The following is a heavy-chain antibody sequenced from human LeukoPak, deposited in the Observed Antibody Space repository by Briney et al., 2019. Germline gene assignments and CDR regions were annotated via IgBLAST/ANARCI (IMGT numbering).Heavy chain of an antibody. D-gene: IGHD3-10*01. CDR1: GYSISSGYY. J-gene: IGHJ4*02. Sequence: PSETLSLTCTVSGYSISSGYYWVWIRQPPGKGLEWIGSIYRSGSTNYNPSLKSRVTISVDTSNNQFSLNLRSVTAADTAVYYCAKVAKYYYGSETYFFFEHWGQGTLVTVSS. CDR3: AKVAKYYYGSETYFFFEH. V-gene: IGHV4-38-2*02. CDR2: IYRSGST.